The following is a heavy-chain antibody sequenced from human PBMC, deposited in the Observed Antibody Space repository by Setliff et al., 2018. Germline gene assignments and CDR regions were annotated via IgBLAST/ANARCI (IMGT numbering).Heavy chain of an antibody. Sequence: SETLSLTCTVSGGSISSGSYYWSWIRQPAGKGLEWIGHIYTSGSTNYNPSLKSRVTISGDTSKNQFSLKLSSVTAADTAVYYCARGAPGSYYNRYNWFDPWGQGTLVTVSS. CDR2: IYTSGST. CDR1: GGSISSGSYY. J-gene: IGHJ5*02. CDR3: ARGAPGSYYNRYNWFDP. V-gene: IGHV4-61*09. D-gene: IGHD3-10*01.